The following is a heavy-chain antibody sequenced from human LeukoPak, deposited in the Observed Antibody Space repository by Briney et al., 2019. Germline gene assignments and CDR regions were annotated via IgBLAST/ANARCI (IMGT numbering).Heavy chain of an antibody. CDR2: IYSGGST. CDR3: AREFEITMVRGVIAPFDY. CDR1: GFTVSSNY. V-gene: IGHV3-66*02. Sequence: PGRSLRLSCAASGFTVSSNYMSWVRQAPGKGLEWGSVIYSGGSTYYADSVKGRFTISRDNSKNTLYLQMNSLRAEDTAVYYCAREFEITMVRGVIAPFDYWGQGTLVTVSS. J-gene: IGHJ4*02. D-gene: IGHD3-10*01.